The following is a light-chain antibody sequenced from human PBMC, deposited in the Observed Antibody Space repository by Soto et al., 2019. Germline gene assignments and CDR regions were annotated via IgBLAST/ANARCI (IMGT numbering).Light chain of an antibody. V-gene: IGKV3-20*01. CDR3: QQYGSSGT. CDR1: QSVSSNY. CDR2: GAS. Sequence: EIVMTQSPATLSVSPGERATLSCRASQSVSSNYLAWYQRKPGQAPRLLIYGASNRATGIPDRFSGSGSGTDFTPTISRLEPEDFAVYYCQQYGSSGTFGQGTKVDIK. J-gene: IGKJ1*01.